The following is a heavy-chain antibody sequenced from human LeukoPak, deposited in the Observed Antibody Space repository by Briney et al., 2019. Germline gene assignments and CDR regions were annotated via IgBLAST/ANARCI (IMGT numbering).Heavy chain of an antibody. V-gene: IGHV4-30-4*01. J-gene: IGHJ4*02. Sequence: PSETLSLTCTVSGGSINSGDYYWSWIRQPPGKGLEWIGYIYYSGSTNYNPSLKSRVTISVDTSKSQFSLKLSSVTAADTAVYYCARDWSHRCFDYWGQGTLVTVSS. CDR1: GGSINSGDYY. CDR2: IYYSGST. CDR3: ARDWSHRCFDY. D-gene: IGHD3-3*01.